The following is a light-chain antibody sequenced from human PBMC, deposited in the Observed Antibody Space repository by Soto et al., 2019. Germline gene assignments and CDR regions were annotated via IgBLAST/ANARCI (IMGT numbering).Light chain of an antibody. CDR1: QRGTSN. J-gene: IGKJ2*01. CDR2: GVS. CDR3: QQYNNWPPVYT. V-gene: IGKV3-15*01. Sequence: EIVMTQSPATLSVSPGARVTLSCRASQRGTSNFAWYQQKPGQAPRLLIYGVSTRAAGIPTRFSGSGSGTEFTLTISSLQSEDCAVYYCQQYNNWPPVYTFGQGTKRDIK.